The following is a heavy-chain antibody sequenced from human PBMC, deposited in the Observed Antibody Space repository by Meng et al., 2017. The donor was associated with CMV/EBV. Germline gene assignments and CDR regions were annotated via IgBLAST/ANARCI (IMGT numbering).Heavy chain of an antibody. CDR2: INSDGSST. Sequence: GGSLRLSCAASGFTFSSYWMHWVRQAPGKGLVWVSRINSDGSSTSYADSVKGRFTISRDNAKNTLYLQMNRLRAEDTAVYYCASNYDLNYYYYYGMDVWGQGTTVTVSS. V-gene: IGHV3-74*01. CDR3: ASNYDLNYYYYYGMDV. D-gene: IGHD3-3*01. CDR1: GFTFSSYW. J-gene: IGHJ6*02.